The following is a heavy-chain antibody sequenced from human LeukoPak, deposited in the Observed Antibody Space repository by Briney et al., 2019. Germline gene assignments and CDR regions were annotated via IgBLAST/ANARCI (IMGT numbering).Heavy chain of an antibody. D-gene: IGHD5-18*01. CDR1: GGSSSGYY. CDR2: INHSGST. J-gene: IGHJ6*02. Sequence: PSETLSLTCAVYGGSSSGYYWSWIRQPPGKGLEWIGEINHSGSTNYNPSLKSRVTISVDTSKNQFSLKLSSVTAADTAVYYCAREGLGLRRGYSYGTRHYYYGMDVWGQGTTVTVSS. CDR3: AREGLGLRRGYSYGTRHYYYGMDV. V-gene: IGHV4-34*01.